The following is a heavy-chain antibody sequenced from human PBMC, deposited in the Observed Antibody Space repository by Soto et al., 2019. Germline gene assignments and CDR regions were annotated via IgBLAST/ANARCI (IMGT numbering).Heavy chain of an antibody. CDR1: GFTFSSYA. J-gene: IGHJ6*02. CDR2: ISYDGSNK. CDR3: ARDRLPLLSFGEPPGGMDV. V-gene: IGHV3-30-3*01. D-gene: IGHD3-10*01. Sequence: QVQLVESGGGVVQPGRSLRLSCAASGFTFSSYAMHWVRQAPGKGLEWVAVISYDGSNKYYADSVKGRFTISRDNSKNTLSLQMNSLRAEDTAVYYCARDRLPLLSFGEPPGGMDVWGQGTTVTVSS.